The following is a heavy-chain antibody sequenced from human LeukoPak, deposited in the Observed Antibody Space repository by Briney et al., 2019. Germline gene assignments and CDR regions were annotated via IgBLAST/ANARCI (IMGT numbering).Heavy chain of an antibody. Sequence: PGGSLRLSCAASGFTVSSNYMTWVRQAPGKGLEWVSVIYSGGSTYYADSVKGRFTISRDDSKNTLYLQMNSLRAEDTAVYYCARGPNNDFWSGYNDYWGQGTLVTVPS. CDR2: IYSGGST. CDR1: GFTVSSNY. CDR3: ARGPNNDFWSGYNDY. D-gene: IGHD3-3*01. J-gene: IGHJ4*02. V-gene: IGHV3-66*01.